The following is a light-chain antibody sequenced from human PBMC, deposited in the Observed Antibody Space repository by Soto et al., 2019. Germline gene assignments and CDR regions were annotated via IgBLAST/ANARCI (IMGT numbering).Light chain of an antibody. J-gene: IGKJ1*01. Sequence: AIQMTQSPSSLSASLGDAVTISCRASQGIRNDLSWYKQLPGQAPRLRIYAAVNLQSGVPSRVRGSGSGTEFALTISSLQHEDFATYYCLQDYDYPWTFGQGTKVDIK. CDR2: AAV. V-gene: IGKV1-6*01. CDR3: LQDYDYPWT. CDR1: QGIRND.